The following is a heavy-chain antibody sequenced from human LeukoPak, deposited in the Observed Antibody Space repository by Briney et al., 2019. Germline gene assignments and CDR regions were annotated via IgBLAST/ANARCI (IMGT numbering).Heavy chain of an antibody. V-gene: IGHV3-48*03. CDR3: AKEGSFDSYYYMDV. CDR2: ISNRGSTI. D-gene: IGHD3-3*02. J-gene: IGHJ6*03. Sequence: PGGSLRLSCAASGFNFSSYEMNWVRQAPGKGLEWVSYISNRGSTIYYADSVKGRFTISRDNAKNSLYLQMNSLRAEDTALYYCAKEGSFDSYYYMDVWGKGTTVTISS. CDR1: GFNFSSYE.